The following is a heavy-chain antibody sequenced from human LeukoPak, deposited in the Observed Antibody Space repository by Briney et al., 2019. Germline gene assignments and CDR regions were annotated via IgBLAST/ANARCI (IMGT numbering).Heavy chain of an antibody. J-gene: IGHJ6*03. Sequence: SETLSLTCTVSGGFIGSFYWSWIRQPPGKRLEWIGYIYHSGSTNYNPSLKSRVTISVDMSKNQFSLKLGSVTAADTAVYYCARGSVLLSMDVWGKGTTVTISS. V-gene: IGHV4-59*01. CDR1: GGFIGSFY. D-gene: IGHD3-10*01. CDR2: IYHSGST. CDR3: ARGSVLLSMDV.